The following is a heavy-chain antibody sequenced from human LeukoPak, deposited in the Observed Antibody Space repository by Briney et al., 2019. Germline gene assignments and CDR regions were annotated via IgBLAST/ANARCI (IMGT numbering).Heavy chain of an antibody. CDR3: AVNHDYGRGPFDY. Sequence: GSSVKVSCKASGGTFSSYAISRVRQAPGQGLEWMGGIIPIFGTANYAQKFQGRVTITADESTSTAYMELSSLRSEDTAVYYCAVNHDYGRGPFDYWGQGTLVTVSS. D-gene: IGHD4-17*01. J-gene: IGHJ4*02. V-gene: IGHV1-69*01. CDR1: GGTFSSYA. CDR2: IIPIFGTA.